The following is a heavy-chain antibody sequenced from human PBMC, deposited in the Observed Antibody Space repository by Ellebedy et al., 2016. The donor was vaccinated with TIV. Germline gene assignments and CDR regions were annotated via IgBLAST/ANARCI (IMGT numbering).Heavy chain of an antibody. CDR3: ARDLLGSADY. CDR2: IMPILDIA. CDR1: GGTFSRYD. Sequence: AASVKVSCKASGGTFSRYDLNWVRQATGQGLEWMGRIMPILDIANYPQKFQGRVTITADKSTSTAYMELRSLRSEDTAVYYCARDLLGSADYWGQGTLVTVSS. D-gene: IGHD3-22*01. V-gene: IGHV1-69*04. J-gene: IGHJ4*02.